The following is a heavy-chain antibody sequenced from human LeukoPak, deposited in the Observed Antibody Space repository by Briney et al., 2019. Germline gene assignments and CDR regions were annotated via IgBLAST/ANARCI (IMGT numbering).Heavy chain of an antibody. Sequence: PSETLSLTCTVSGGSISSFYWSWIRQPPGKGLEWIGYIYYTGSTNYNSSLKSRVTISVDTSKNQFSLNLSSVTAADTAMYYCARDGYSSLYYFDYWGQGTLVTVSS. CDR3: ARDGYSSLYYFDY. D-gene: IGHD6-13*01. V-gene: IGHV4-59*01. J-gene: IGHJ4*02. CDR2: IYYTGST. CDR1: GGSISSFY.